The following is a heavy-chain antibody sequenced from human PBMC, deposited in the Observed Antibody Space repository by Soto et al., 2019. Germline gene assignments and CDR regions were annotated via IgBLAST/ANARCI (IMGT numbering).Heavy chain of an antibody. CDR1: GYIFTSYA. Sequence: ASVKVSCKASGYIFTSYAIHWVRQAPGQRPEWMGWINAGNGNTKYAQNLLDRVTFTRDTSASTVHMELSSLRSEDTAVYYCARGNTATADYWGQGTLVTVS. CDR3: ARGNTATADY. CDR2: INAGNGNT. J-gene: IGHJ4*02. V-gene: IGHV1-3*01. D-gene: IGHD2-21*02.